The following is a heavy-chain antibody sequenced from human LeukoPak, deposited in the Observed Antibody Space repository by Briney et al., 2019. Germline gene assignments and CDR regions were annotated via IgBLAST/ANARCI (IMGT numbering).Heavy chain of an antibody. J-gene: IGHJ4*02. D-gene: IGHD6-13*01. CDR2: INPYNGNT. CDR3: ARDLTAVGNYDH. CDR1: GYTFTTYL. Sequence: ASVKVSCKASGYTFTTYLMTWVRQAPGQGLQWMGWINPYNGNTNYAQKLQGRVTMTTDTSTSRAYMELRSLRSDDTAVYYCARDLTAVGNYDHWGQGSLVTVSS. V-gene: IGHV1-18*01.